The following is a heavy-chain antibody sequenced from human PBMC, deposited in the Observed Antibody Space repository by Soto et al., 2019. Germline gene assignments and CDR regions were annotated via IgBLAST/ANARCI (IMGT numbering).Heavy chain of an antibody. CDR2: ISGSGGST. CDR3: ARDGLRGDLWSGSFDY. D-gene: IGHD3-3*01. Sequence: PGGSLRLSCAASGFTFSSYAMSWVRQAPGKGLEWVSAISGSGGSTYYADSVKGRFTISRDNSKNTLYLQMNSLRAEDTAVYYCARDGLRGDLWSGSFDYWGQGTLVTVSS. V-gene: IGHV3-23*01. J-gene: IGHJ4*02. CDR1: GFTFSSYA.